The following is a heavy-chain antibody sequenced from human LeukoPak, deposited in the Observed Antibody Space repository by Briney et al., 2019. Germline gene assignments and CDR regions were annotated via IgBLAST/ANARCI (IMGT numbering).Heavy chain of an antibody. V-gene: IGHV3-23*01. Sequence: PGGSLRLSCAVSGFTFSSYAMSWVRQAPGKGLEWVSVISGSGGITYYADSVNGRFTISRDNSKNTLYLQMKSLRAEDTAVYYCAKGVGANWGSLGFDYWGQGTLVTVSS. CDR3: AKGVGANWGSLGFDY. CDR2: ISGSGGIT. CDR1: GFTFSSYA. D-gene: IGHD7-27*01. J-gene: IGHJ4*02.